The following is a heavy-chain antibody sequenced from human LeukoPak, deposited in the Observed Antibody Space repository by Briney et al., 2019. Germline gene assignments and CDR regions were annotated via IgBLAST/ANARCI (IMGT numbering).Heavy chain of an antibody. CDR1: GFTFRSYA. CDR2: ISGSGGIT. J-gene: IGHJ4*02. D-gene: IGHD6-19*01. CDR3: AKIVDSSGEGDYFDY. Sequence: GGSLRLSCAASGFTFRSYAMSWVRQAPGKGLEWVSAISGSGGITYYADSVKGRFTISRDNSKNTLYLQMNRLTGDDTAIYYCAKIVDSSGEGDYFDYWGQGTLVTVSS. V-gene: IGHV3-23*01.